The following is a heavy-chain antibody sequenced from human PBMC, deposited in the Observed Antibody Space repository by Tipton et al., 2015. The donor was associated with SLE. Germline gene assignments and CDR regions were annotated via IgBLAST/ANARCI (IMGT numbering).Heavy chain of an antibody. CDR3: ARATVGGNFGLDP. D-gene: IGHD3/OR15-3a*01. CDR2: IDHSGDT. CDR1: GNSISSPGYR. V-gene: IGHV4-31*03. J-gene: IGHJ5*02. Sequence: TLSLTCSVSGNSISSPGYRWSWIRQHPGKGLEWIAFIDHSGDTYYNPSLRSRLTISMDTSKNQFSLKVGSVTAADSAVYYCARATVGGNFGLDPWGQGTLVSVSS.